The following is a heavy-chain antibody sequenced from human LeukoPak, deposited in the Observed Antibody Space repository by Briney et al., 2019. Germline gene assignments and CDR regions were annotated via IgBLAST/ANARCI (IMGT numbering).Heavy chain of an antibody. D-gene: IGHD3-10*01. Sequence: PGGSLRLSCAASGFTFSSYAMSWVRQAPGKGLEWVSAISGSGGRTYSADSVKGRFTSSRDNSKNALYLQTNSLRAEDTAVYYSAKGPNYYGSGSYYKIGTFDYWGQGTLVTVSS. CDR1: GFTFSSYA. CDR2: ISGSGGRT. J-gene: IGHJ4*02. V-gene: IGHV3-23*01. CDR3: AKGPNYYGSGSYYKIGTFDY.